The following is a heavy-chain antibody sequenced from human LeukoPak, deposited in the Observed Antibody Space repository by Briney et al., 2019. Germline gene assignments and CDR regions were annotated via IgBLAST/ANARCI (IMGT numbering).Heavy chain of an antibody. CDR3: ASGPVDINDAFDI. CDR2: INHSGST. Sequence: SETLSLSCAAYGGSFSGYYWSCIRQPPGKGLEWIGEINHSGSTNYNPSLKSRVTISVDTSKNQFSLKLSSVTAADTAVYYCASGPVDINDAFDIWGQGTMVTVSS. CDR1: GGSFSGYY. D-gene: IGHD1-14*01. V-gene: IGHV4-34*01. J-gene: IGHJ3*02.